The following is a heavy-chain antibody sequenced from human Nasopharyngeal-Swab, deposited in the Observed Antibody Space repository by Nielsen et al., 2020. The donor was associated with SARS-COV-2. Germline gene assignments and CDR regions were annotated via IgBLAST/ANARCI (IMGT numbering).Heavy chain of an antibody. CDR3: ARPGYDSSGYTSYFDY. J-gene: IGHJ4*02. V-gene: IGHV4-39*01. D-gene: IGHD3-22*01. Sequence: WIRQPPGKGLEWIGSIYYSGSTYYKPSLKSRVTISVDTSKNQFSLKLSSVTAADTAVYYCARPGYDSSGYTSYFDYWGQGTLVTVSS. CDR2: IYYSGST.